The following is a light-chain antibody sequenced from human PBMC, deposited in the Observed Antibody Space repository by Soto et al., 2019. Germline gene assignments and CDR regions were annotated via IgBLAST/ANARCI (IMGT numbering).Light chain of an antibody. CDR1: QDISTY. CDR2: DAS. Sequence: DIQMTQFPSSLSASVGDIVTITCQASQDISTYLNWYQQKPGKAPKLLIYDASNLEAGGPSRFSGSESGTDFTFPTISLQPEDIATYYCQQYENLPPFTFGPRTKVDIK. CDR3: QQYENLPPFT. V-gene: IGKV1-33*01. J-gene: IGKJ3*01.